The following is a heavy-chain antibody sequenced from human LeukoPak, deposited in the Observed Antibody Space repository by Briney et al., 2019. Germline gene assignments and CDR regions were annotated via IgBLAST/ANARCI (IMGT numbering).Heavy chain of an antibody. CDR3: ARDSPPYSGTTEFDY. V-gene: IGHV4-34*01. CDR1: GGSFSGYY. J-gene: IGHJ4*02. D-gene: IGHD1-26*01. Sequence: SETLSLTCAVYGGSFSGYYWSWIRQPPGKGLEWIGEINHSGSTNYNPSLKSRVTISVDTSKNQFSLKLSSVTAADTAVYYCARDSPPYSGTTEFDYWGQGTLVTVSS. CDR2: INHSGST.